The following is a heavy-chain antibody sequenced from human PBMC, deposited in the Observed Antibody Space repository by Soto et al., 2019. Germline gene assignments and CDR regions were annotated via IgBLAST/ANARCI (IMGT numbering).Heavy chain of an antibody. J-gene: IGHJ2*01. D-gene: IGHD6-19*01. Sequence: QVQVVQSGAEVKKPGASVKVSCKASGYTFSSCAIHWVRQAPGQRLEWMGWINTDNGNTKYSQKFQGRLSITRDTSATTDDMELSSLRSEDTAVYYCARDRAVDWYFDLWGRGTLVTVSS. CDR2: INTDNGNT. CDR3: ARDRAVDWYFDL. CDR1: GYTFSSCA. V-gene: IGHV1-3*04.